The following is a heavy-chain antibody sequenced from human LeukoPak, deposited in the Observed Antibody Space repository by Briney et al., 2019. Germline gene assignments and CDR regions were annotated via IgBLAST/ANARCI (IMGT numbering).Heavy chain of an antibody. J-gene: IGHJ4*02. V-gene: IGHV3-23*01. Sequence: GGSLRLSCAASGFTFSSYAMSWVRQAPGKGLEWVSAISGSGGSTYYADSVEGRFTISRDNSKNTLYLQMNSLRAEDTAVYHCAKGFGALGEFDYWGQGTLVTVSS. CDR3: AKGFGALGEFDY. D-gene: IGHD3-16*01. CDR2: ISGSGGST. CDR1: GFTFSSYA.